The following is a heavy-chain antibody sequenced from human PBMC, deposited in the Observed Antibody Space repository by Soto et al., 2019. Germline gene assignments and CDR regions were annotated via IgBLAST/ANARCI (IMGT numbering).Heavy chain of an antibody. CDR1: GFNFNNYA. CDR3: VRELPPMANWGLLYS. D-gene: IGHD3-16*01. Sequence: QVQLVESGGGVVQPGRSLRLSCAASGFNFNNYAMSWVRQAPGKGLEWLAIISYDEYDEDYADSVKGRFTISGDNSNNTLYLQMSCLTAADTAVYYCVRELPPMANWGLLYSWGQGTLVTVSS. CDR2: ISYDEYDE. J-gene: IGHJ4*02. V-gene: IGHV3-30-3*01.